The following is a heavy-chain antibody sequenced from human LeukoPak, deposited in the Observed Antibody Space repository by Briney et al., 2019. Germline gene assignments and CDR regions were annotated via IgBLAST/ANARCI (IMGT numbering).Heavy chain of an antibody. D-gene: IGHD2-21*02. CDR2: IIPIFGTA. J-gene: IGHJ4*02. CDR3: ARETYCGGDCYPSYFDY. V-gene: IGHV1-69*05. CDR1: GGTFSSYA. Sequence: VASVKVSCKASGGTFSSYAISWVRQAPGQGLEWTGGIIPIFGTANYAQKFQGRVTITTDESTSTAYMELSSLRSEDTAVYYCARETYCGGDCYPSYFDYWGQGTLVTVSS.